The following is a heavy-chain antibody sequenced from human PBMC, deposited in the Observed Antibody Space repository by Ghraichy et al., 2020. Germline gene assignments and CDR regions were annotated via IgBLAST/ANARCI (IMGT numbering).Heavy chain of an antibody. CDR2: IYYSETT. Sequence: SETLSLTCTVSGASISGFYWSWIRQPPGKGLEWIGHIYYSETTNYSPSLKSRLTLSVDRSQNLVSLRLSSVTSADTAVYYCARVPTMFGVAPWGMDIWGQGTTVTVS. CDR1: GASISGFY. J-gene: IGHJ6*02. D-gene: IGHD3-3*01. V-gene: IGHV4-59*01. CDR3: ARVPTMFGVAPWGMDI.